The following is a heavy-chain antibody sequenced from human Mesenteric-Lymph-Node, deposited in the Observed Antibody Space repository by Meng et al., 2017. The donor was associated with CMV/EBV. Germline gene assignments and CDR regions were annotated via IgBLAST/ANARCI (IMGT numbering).Heavy chain of an antibody. J-gene: IGHJ4*02. Sequence: ASVKVSCKASGYTFTGYYLHWVRQAPGQGLEWMGWINPNGGGTYYAQKFQGSITMTRDTSINTAYLDLSSLRSDDTALYYCARNLWFGELFWDYWGQGTLVTVSS. V-gene: IGHV1-2*04. D-gene: IGHD3-10*01. CDR3: ARNLWFGELFWDY. CDR1: GYTFTGYY. CDR2: INPNGGGT.